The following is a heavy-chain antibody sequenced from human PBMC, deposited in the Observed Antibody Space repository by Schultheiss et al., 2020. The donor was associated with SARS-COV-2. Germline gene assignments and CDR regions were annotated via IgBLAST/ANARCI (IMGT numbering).Heavy chain of an antibody. D-gene: IGHD3-10*01. J-gene: IGHJ4*02. V-gene: IGHV4-59*12. Sequence: SETLSLTCTVSGGSISSYYWIWIRQPPGKGLAWIGYIYYSGSTNYNPSLKSRVIMSVDTSKNQFSLKLSSVTAADTAVYYCARGRITMVREVIKSYCDYWGQGTLVTVSS. CDR3: ARGRITMVREVIKSYCDY. CDR1: GGSISSYY. CDR2: IYYSGST.